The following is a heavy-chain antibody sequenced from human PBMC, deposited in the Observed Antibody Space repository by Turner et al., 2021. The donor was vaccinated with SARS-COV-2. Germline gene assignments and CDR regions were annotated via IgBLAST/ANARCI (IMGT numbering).Heavy chain of an antibody. V-gene: IGHV3-33*01. CDR1: GFPFSSFG. Sequence: QVQLVESGGGVVQPGRSLRLPCAASGFPFSSFGMHWVRQAPGKGLEWVAVIWYDGSNKYYADSVKGRFTISRDNSKNTLYLQMNSLRAEDTAVYYCARACSSTGCYYFDSWGQGTLVTVSS. CDR3: ARACSSTGCYYFDS. CDR2: IWYDGSNK. D-gene: IGHD2-2*01. J-gene: IGHJ4*02.